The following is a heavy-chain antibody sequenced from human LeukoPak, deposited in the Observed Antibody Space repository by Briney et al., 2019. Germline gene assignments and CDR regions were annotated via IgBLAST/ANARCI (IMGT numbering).Heavy chain of an antibody. D-gene: IGHD3-3*01. CDR2: MNPNSGNT. CDR1: GYTFTSYD. J-gene: IGHJ3*02. V-gene: IGHV1-8*01. Sequence: GASVKVSCKASGYTFTSYDINWVRQATGQGLEWMGWMNPNSGNTGYAQKFQGRVTMTRNTSISTAYMKLSSLRSEDTAVYYCARTRGERITIFGVVTVHAFDIWGQGTMVTLSS. CDR3: ARTRGERITIFGVVTVHAFDI.